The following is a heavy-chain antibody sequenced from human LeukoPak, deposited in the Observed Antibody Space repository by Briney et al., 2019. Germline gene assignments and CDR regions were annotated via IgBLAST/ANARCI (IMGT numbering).Heavy chain of an antibody. V-gene: IGHV3-23*01. Sequence: GGSLRLSCSASGFTLSSYAMHWVRQAPGKGLEWVSAISGSGGSTYYADSVKGRFTISRDNSKNTLYLQMNSLRAEDTAVYYCGKDVFDMVRGVITYYFDYWGQGTLVTVSS. CDR3: GKDVFDMVRGVITYYFDY. D-gene: IGHD3-10*01. CDR2: ISGSGGST. J-gene: IGHJ4*02. CDR1: GFTLSSYA.